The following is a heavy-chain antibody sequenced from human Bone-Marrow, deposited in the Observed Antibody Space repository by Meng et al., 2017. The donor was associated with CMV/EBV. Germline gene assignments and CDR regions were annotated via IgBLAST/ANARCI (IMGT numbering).Heavy chain of an antibody. V-gene: IGHV3-48*03. CDR3: ARSLLEGYYFDY. CDR2: ISSSGSTI. J-gene: IGHJ4*02. Sequence: GESLKISCAASGLTFSSYEMNWVRQAPGKGLEWVSYISSSGSTIYYADSVKGRFTISRDNAKNSLYLQMNSLRAEDTAVYYCARSLLEGYYFDYWGQGPLVTVSS. D-gene: IGHD3-3*01. CDR1: GLTFSSYE.